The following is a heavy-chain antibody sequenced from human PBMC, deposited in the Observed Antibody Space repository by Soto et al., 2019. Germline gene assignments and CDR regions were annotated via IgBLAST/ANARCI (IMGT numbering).Heavy chain of an antibody. J-gene: IGHJ4*02. CDR1: GGSIKVGVYY. CDR2: IYYSGTT. Sequence: SATLSLTCPVSGGSIKVGVYYWGWIRQTPGKGLEWVATIYYSGTTYYNPSLKSRLTISLDTSRNQFSLDLTSVTAADTAVYYCARLAYSHYSTWGQGTLVTVS. D-gene: IGHD5-12*01. CDR3: ARLAYSHYST. V-gene: IGHV4-39*01.